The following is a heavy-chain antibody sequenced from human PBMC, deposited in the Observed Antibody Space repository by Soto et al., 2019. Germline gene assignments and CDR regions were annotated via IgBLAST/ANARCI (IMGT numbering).Heavy chain of an antibody. CDR3: VRGGSKYAS. J-gene: IGHJ5*02. D-gene: IGHD6-13*01. V-gene: IGHV3-7*01. Sequence: HPXGSLRLSCTASGFTFSDPWMTWVRQAPGKGLGWVARIKPDESEKKYADSVKGRFSISRDNAKNSMYLQMDSLRGEDTAVYYCVRGGSKYASWGQGTLVTVS. CDR1: GFTFSDPW. CDR2: IKPDESEK.